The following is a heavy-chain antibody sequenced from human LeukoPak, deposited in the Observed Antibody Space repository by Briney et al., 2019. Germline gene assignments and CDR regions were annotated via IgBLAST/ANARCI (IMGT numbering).Heavy chain of an antibody. D-gene: IGHD3-10*01. V-gene: IGHV3-74*01. CDR2: IKSDGSIT. Sequence: GGSLRLSCAASGFNFSNYWMHWVRQAPGKGLVWVSGIKSDGSITTYADSVKGRFTISRDNSKNTLYLQMNSLRAEDTAVYYCAGSYYNVFDYWGQGTLVTVSS. CDR3: AGSYYNVFDY. J-gene: IGHJ4*02. CDR1: GFNFSNYW.